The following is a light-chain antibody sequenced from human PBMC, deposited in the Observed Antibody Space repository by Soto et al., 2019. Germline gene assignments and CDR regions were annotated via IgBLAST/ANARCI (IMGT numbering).Light chain of an antibody. CDR3: QQRSNWPLT. J-gene: IGKJ4*01. V-gene: IGKV3-11*01. CDR2: DAS. Sequence: ETVLTQSPATLSLSPGESATLSCRASQSVSSYLAWYQQKPGQAPRLLISDASNRATGIPARFSGSGSGTDFTLTITSLEPEVFAVYYCQQRSNWPLTFGGGTKVEFK. CDR1: QSVSSY.